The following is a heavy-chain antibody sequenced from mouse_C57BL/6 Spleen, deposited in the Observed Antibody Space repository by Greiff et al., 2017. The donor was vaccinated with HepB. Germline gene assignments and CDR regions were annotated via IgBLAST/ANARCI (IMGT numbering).Heavy chain of an antibody. J-gene: IGHJ2*01. D-gene: IGHD1-1*01. CDR2: IYPRAGST. V-gene: IGHV1-85*01. CDR3: AREETTVVVHDFDY. CDR1: GYTFTSYD. Sequence: QVQLQQSGPELVKPGASVKLSCKASGYTFTSYDINWVKQRPGQGLEWIGWIYPRAGSTKYNEKFKGKATLTVDTSSSTAYMELHSLTSEDSAVYFCAREETTVVVHDFDYWGQGTTLTAAS.